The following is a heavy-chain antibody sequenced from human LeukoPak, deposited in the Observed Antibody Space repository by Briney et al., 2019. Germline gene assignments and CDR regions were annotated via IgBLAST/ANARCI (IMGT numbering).Heavy chain of an antibody. Sequence: SETLSLTCTVSGGSISSYYWSWIRQPPGKGLEWIGYIYYTGSTSYNPSLKSRVTMSVNTYKNQFALKLSSVTAADTAVYYCARDRNGGHFDYWGQGTLVTVSS. CDR1: GGSISSYY. CDR3: ARDRNGGHFDY. CDR2: IYYTGST. D-gene: IGHD3-10*01. J-gene: IGHJ4*02. V-gene: IGHV4-59*12.